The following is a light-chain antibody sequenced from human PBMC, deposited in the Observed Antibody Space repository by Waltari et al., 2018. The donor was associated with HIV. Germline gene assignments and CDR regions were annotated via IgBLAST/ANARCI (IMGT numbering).Light chain of an antibody. CDR1: QSLLYTSNNKDY. Sequence: DIVMTQSPESLAVSLGGRATINCRSSQSLLYTSNNKDYLVWYQQKPGQPPKVLISWASTRESGVPDRFSGSGSGTDFTLTISSLQAEDVAVYYCQQYYSTPHTFGQGTNLEIK. CDR2: WAS. V-gene: IGKV4-1*01. CDR3: QQYYSTPHT. J-gene: IGKJ2*01.